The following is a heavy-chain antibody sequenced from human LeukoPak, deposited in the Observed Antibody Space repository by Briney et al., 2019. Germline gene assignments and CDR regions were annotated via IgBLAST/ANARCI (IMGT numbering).Heavy chain of an antibody. Sequence: SETLSLTCTVSGGSISSYYWSWIRQPPGKGLEWIGYIYYSGSTNYNPSLKSRVTMSVDTSKNQFSLKLSSVTAADTAVYYCARDKYQYYYDSSGYPVFDYWGQGTLVTVSS. CDR2: IYYSGST. V-gene: IGHV4-59*12. CDR3: ARDKYQYYYDSSGYPVFDY. J-gene: IGHJ4*02. D-gene: IGHD3-22*01. CDR1: GGSISSYY.